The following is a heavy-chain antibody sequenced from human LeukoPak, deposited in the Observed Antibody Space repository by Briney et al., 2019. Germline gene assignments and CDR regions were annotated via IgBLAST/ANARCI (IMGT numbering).Heavy chain of an antibody. Sequence: EASVKVSCKASGGTFSSYAISWVRQAPGQGLEWMGGIIPIFGTANYAQKFQGRVTITADEFTSTAYMELSSLRSEDTAVYYCARALYRSSWYLYWFDPWGQGTLVTVSS. D-gene: IGHD6-13*01. CDR2: IIPIFGTA. V-gene: IGHV1-69*01. CDR3: ARALYRSSWYLYWFDP. CDR1: GGTFSSYA. J-gene: IGHJ5*02.